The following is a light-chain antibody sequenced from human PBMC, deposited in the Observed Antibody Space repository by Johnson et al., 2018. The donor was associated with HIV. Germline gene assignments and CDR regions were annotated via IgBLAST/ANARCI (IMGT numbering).Light chain of an antibody. J-gene: IGLJ1*01. Sequence: QSVLTQPPSVSAAPGQKVTISCSGSSSNIGNNDVSWYQHLPGAAPKLLIYDNNKRPSGIPDRFSGSKSGTSATLGITGLQTGDEADYYCGTWDNGLSAYVFGTGTKVTVL. CDR2: DNN. CDR3: GTWDNGLSAYV. CDR1: SSNIGNND. V-gene: IGLV1-51*01.